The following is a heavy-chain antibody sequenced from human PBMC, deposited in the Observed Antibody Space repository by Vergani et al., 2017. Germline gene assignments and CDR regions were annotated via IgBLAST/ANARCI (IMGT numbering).Heavy chain of an antibody. J-gene: IGHJ3*02. V-gene: IGHV1-2*04. Sequence: QVQLVQSGAEVKKPGASVKVSCKASGYTFTGYYMHWVRQAPGQGLEWMGWINPNSGGTNYAQKFQGWVTMTRDTSISTAYMELCRLRSDETAVYYCAARSIAALVGAFDIWGQGTMVTVSS. CDR3: AARSIAALVGAFDI. D-gene: IGHD6-6*01. CDR1: GYTFTGYY. CDR2: INPNSGGT.